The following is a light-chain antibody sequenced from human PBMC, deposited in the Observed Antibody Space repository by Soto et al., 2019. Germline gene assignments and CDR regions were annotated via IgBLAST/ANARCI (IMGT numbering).Light chain of an antibody. Sequence: DIQMNQSTSYLSESVEDRVTITCQTSQDISSYLNWYQQKPGKAPKLLIYDASNLETGGPSRFSGSGSGTDFTFTISRLQPEDIATYYCQQYDKLWTLGHGNKVEI. V-gene: IGKV1-33*01. J-gene: IGKJ1*01. CDR3: QQYDKLWT. CDR1: QDISSY. CDR2: DAS.